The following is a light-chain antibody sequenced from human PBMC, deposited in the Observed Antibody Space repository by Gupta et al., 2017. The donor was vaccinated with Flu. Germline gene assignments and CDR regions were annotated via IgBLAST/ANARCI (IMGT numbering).Light chain of an antibody. CDR2: DAS. Sequence: VGDRVTITDQASQDIRNYLNWYQQKPGKAADLLIYDASNLEKGVPSRFSGSGYGTEFTFTIKGLQAEDVATYYCQQYDSLPTFGQGTTVEIK. J-gene: IGKJ1*01. V-gene: IGKV1-33*01. CDR3: QQYDSLPT. CDR1: QDIRNY.